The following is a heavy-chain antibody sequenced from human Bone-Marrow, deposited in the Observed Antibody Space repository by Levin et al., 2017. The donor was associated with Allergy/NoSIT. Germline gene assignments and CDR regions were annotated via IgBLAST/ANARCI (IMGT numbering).Heavy chain of an antibody. Sequence: SVKVSCKASGGTFSSYAISWVRQAPGQGLEWMGGIIPIFGTANYAQKFQGRVTITADESTSTAYMELSSLRSEDTAVYYCARDLDVVPAQTLYYYDGMDVWGQGTTVTVSS. CDR2: IIPIFGTA. CDR1: GGTFSSYA. CDR3: ARDLDVVPAQTLYYYDGMDV. D-gene: IGHD2-2*01. J-gene: IGHJ6*02. V-gene: IGHV1-69*13.